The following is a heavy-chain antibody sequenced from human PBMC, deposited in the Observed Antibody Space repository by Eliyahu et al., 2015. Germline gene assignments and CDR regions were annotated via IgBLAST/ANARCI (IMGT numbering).Heavy chain of an antibody. V-gene: IGHV3-7*01. CDR3: ARVGPPYSSSWFAAH. Sequence: EVQLVESGGGLVQPGGSLRLSCAAXGFTFXXDWMIWVRQXPGKGLEWVANIKEDGSEKYYVNSLKGRFTISRDNARNSLYLQMNSLRAEDTAVYYCARVGPPYSSSWFAAHWGQGTLVTVSS. CDR2: IKEDGSEK. D-gene: IGHD6-13*01. J-gene: IGHJ4*02. CDR1: GFTFXXDW.